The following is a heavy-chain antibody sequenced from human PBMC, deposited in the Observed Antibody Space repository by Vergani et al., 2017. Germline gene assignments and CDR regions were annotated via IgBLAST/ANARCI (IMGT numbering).Heavy chain of an antibody. J-gene: IGHJ4*02. V-gene: IGHV4-39*01. CDR3: ASLSGVYDYVWGSYRYYFDY. D-gene: IGHD3-16*02. CDR1: GGSVSSGDYY. Sequence: QVQLQESGPGLVKPSQTLSLTCTVSGGSVSSGDYYWGWIRQPPGKGLEWIGSIYYSGSTYYNPSLKSRVTISVDTSKNQFSLKLSSVTAADTAVYYCASLSGVYDYVWGSYRYYFDYWGQGTLVTVSS. CDR2: IYYSGST.